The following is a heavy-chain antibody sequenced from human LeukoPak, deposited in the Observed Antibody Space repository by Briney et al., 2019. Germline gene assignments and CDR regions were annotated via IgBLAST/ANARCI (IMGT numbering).Heavy chain of an antibody. Sequence: GGSLRLSCAASGFTFSSYSMTWVRQAPGKGLEWVSRISDGGGATHYADSVKGRFTLSRDNSKNTLYLQMNSLRADDTAVYYCAGAFSGWSPKFWGQGTLVTVSS. V-gene: IGHV3-23*01. J-gene: IGHJ4*02. CDR3: AGAFSGWSPKF. CDR2: ISDGGGAT. CDR1: GFTFSSYS. D-gene: IGHD6-19*01.